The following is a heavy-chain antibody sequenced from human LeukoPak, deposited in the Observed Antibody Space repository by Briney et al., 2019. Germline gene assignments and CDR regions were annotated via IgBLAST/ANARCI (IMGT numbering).Heavy chain of an antibody. J-gene: IGHJ3*02. CDR3: ARGGSPPEALGDTFDI. CDR1: GFTFSRYW. V-gene: IGHV3-74*01. Sequence: QPGGSLRLSCAASGFTFSRYWMHWVRQAPGKGLVWVSGIVSDGSGTRYADSVRGRCTISRDNGKNTVYLQMNSLRAEDTALYYCARGGSPPEALGDTFDIWGQGTMVTVSS. D-gene: IGHD1-26*01. CDR2: IVSDGSGT.